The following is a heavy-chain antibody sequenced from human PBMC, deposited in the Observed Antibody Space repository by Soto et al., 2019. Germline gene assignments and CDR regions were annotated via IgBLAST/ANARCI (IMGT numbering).Heavy chain of an antibody. V-gene: IGHV5-51*01. D-gene: IGHD6-13*01. CDR3: ARQRSGYSSSWPADYFDY. Sequence: GESLKISCRGSGYTFTSSWIAWVRQKPGQGLELMGIIYPGDSDTRYSPSFQGQVTISADKSISTAYLQWSSLKASDTAMYYCARQRSGYSSSWPADYFDYWGQGTLVTVSS. J-gene: IGHJ4*02. CDR2: IYPGDSDT. CDR1: GYTFTSSW.